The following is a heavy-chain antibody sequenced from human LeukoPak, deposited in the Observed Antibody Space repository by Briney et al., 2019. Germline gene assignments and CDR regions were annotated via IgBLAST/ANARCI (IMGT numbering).Heavy chain of an antibody. V-gene: IGHV4-59*12. Sequence: PSETLSLTCTVSGGSISSYYWSWIRQPPGKGLEWIGYIYYSGSTNYNPSLKSRVTISVDTSKNQFSLKLSSVTAADTAVYYCARGRATGGYGMDVWGQGTTVTVSS. CDR3: ARGRATGGYGMDV. D-gene: IGHD1-14*01. CDR2: IYYSGST. CDR1: GGSISSYY. J-gene: IGHJ6*02.